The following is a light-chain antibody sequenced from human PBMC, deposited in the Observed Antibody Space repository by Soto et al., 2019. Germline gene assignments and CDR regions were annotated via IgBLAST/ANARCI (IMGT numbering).Light chain of an antibody. CDR2: GAS. Sequence: EIVLTQSPGTLSLSPGERATLSCRASQSVSSSYLAWYQHKPGQAPRLLIYGASSRATGSPDRFSVSGSGTDFPLTISRLEPEDLAVYYCQQYGGSPHSFGQGTQLEIK. V-gene: IGKV3-20*01. CDR3: QQYGGSPHS. CDR1: QSVSSSY. J-gene: IGKJ2*01.